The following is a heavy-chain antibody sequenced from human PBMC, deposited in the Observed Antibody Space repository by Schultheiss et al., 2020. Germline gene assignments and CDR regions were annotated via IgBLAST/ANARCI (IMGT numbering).Heavy chain of an antibody. V-gene: IGHV3-23*01. CDR3: ARTQRRPPEYQRKTRRDRYQFNY. CDR1: GFTFSSYA. CDR2: IFGSVTT. J-gene: IGHJ4*02. Sequence: GGSLRLSCAASGFTFSSYAMSWVRQAPGKGLEWVSFIFGSVTTYYADSVKGRFTISRDTSKNMLYLQMDTLTAEDTAVYYCARTQRRPPEYQRKTRRDRYQFNYWGQGTLVTVSS. D-gene: IGHD6-25*01.